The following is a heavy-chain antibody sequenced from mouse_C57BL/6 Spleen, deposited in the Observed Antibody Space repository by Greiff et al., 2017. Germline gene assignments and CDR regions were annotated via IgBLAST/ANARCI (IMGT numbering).Heavy chain of an antibody. V-gene: IGHV10-1*01. D-gene: IGHD3-3*01. CDR1: GFSFNTYA. CDR2: IRSKSNNYAT. CDR3: VRQGDHYYYAMDY. J-gene: IGHJ4*01. Sequence: EVQRVESGGGLVQPKGSLKLSCAASGFSFNTYAMNWVRQAPGKGLEWVARIRSKSNNYATYYADSVKDRFTISRDDSESMLYLQMNNLKTEDTAMYYCVRQGDHYYYAMDYWGQGTSVTVSS.